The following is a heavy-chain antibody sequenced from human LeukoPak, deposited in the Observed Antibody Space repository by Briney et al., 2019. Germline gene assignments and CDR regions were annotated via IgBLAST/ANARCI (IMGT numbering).Heavy chain of an antibody. D-gene: IGHD3-9*01. CDR1: GYTFTGYY. CDR3: ARGGYDILTGYPPSWFDP. Sequence: ASVKVSCKASGYTFTGYYMHWVRQAPGQGLEWMGWINPNSGGTNYAQKFQGWVTITRDTSTSTVYMELSSLRSEDTAVYYCARGGYDILTGYPPSWFDPWGQGTLVTVSS. J-gene: IGHJ5*02. CDR2: INPNSGGT. V-gene: IGHV1-2*04.